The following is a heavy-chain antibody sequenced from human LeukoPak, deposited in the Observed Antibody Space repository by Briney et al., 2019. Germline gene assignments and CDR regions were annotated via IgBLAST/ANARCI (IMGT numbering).Heavy chain of an antibody. V-gene: IGHV3-64D*06. Sequence: PGGSLRLSCSASGFTFSSYAMHWVRQAPGKGLEYVSAISSNGGSTYYADSVKGRFTISRDNSKNTLYLQMSSLRAEGTAVYYCVKDSRGYYDATWGQGTLVTVSS. CDR2: ISSNGGST. CDR1: GFTFSSYA. D-gene: IGHD3-22*01. CDR3: VKDSRGYYDAT. J-gene: IGHJ5*02.